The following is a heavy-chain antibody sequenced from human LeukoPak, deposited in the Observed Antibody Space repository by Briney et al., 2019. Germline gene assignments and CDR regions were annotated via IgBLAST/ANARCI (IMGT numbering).Heavy chain of an antibody. CDR3: AKEGLRTCPLYYMDV. CDR1: GFTFSSYA. CDR2: ISGSGGST. J-gene: IGHJ6*03. D-gene: IGHD3-16*01. V-gene: IGHV3-23*01. Sequence: AGGSLRLSCVASGFTFSSYAMSWVRQAPGKGLEWVSGISGSGGSTYYADSVKGRFTISRDNSKYTLYLQMNSLRAEDTAVYYCAKEGLRTCPLYYMDVWGKGTTVTVSS.